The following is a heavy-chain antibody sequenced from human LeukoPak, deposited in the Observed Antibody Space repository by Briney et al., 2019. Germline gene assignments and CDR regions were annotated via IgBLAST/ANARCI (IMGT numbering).Heavy chain of an antibody. D-gene: IGHD1-7*01. CDR1: EFTFSAYW. J-gene: IGHJ3*01. CDR3: ARVRGNYMLDGLDL. CDR2: IRTDGTQT. V-gene: IGHV3-74*03. Sequence: GGSLRLSCAASEFTFSAYWMNWVRQSAGKGLVWVARIRTDGTQTKYADSVKGRFTVSRDNANNTLYLQMKSLRPEDSGVYYCARVRGNYMLDGLDLWGQGTMVIVSS.